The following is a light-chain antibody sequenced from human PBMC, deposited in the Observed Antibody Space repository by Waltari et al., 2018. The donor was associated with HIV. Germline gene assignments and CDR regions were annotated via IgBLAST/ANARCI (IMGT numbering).Light chain of an antibody. CDR3: AAWGDSLSSYV. CDR1: SSNIGSNY. CDR2: RNN. V-gene: IGLV1-47*01. Sequence: QSVLTQPPSASGTPGQRVTISCSGSSSNIGSNYVYWYQQLPGTAPKLLIYRNNQRPSGVPDRFSGSKSGTPASLAISGLRSEDEADYYCAAWGDSLSSYVFGTGTEVTVL. J-gene: IGLJ1*01.